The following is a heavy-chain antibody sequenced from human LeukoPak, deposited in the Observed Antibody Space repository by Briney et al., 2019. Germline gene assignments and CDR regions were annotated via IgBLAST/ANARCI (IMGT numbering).Heavy chain of an antibody. V-gene: IGHV3-74*01. CDR3: ARDRIVGATFDY. CDR2: INADGSSI. D-gene: IGHD1-26*01. J-gene: IGHJ4*02. Sequence: GGSLRLSCAASGFSFSSHWMHWVRQAPGKGLVWVSRINADGSSITYADSVKGRFTISRDNAKNSLSLQMNSLRAEDTAVYYCARDRIVGATFDYWGQGTLVTVSS. CDR1: GFSFSSHW.